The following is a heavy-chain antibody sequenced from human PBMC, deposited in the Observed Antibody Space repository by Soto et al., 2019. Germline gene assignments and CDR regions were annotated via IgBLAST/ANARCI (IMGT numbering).Heavy chain of an antibody. Sequence: GGSLRLSCAASGFTFSSYAMHWVRQAPGKGLEWVAVISYDGSNKYYADSVKGRFTISRDNSKNTLYLQMNSLRAEDTAVYYCARDAHGSSGYYGIWGQGTLATVSS. CDR2: ISYDGSNK. J-gene: IGHJ4*02. V-gene: IGHV3-30-3*01. D-gene: IGHD3-22*01. CDR3: ARDAHGSSGYYGI. CDR1: GFTFSSYA.